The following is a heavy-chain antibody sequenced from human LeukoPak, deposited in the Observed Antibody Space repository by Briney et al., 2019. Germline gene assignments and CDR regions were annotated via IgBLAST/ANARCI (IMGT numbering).Heavy chain of an antibody. Sequence: PSETLSLTCTVSGGSISSSSYYWGWIRQPPGKGLEWIGSIYYSGSTYYNPSLKGRVTISVDTSKNQFSLKLSSVTAADTAVYYCARAYYDYDFWSGLSSVGYFDYWGQGTLVTVSS. D-gene: IGHD3-3*01. J-gene: IGHJ4*02. CDR1: GGSISSSSYY. V-gene: IGHV4-39*07. CDR3: ARAYYDYDFWSGLSSVGYFDY. CDR2: IYYSGST.